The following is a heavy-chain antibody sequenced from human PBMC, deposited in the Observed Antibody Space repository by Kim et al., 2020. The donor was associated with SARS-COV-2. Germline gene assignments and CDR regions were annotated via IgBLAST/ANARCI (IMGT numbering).Heavy chain of an antibody. V-gene: IGHV1-69*13. D-gene: IGHD3-22*01. J-gene: IGHJ4*02. CDR2: IIPIFGTA. CDR3: AISNDYYDSSGYPFDY. CDR1: GGTFSSYA. Sequence: SVKVSCKASGGTFSSYAISWVRQAPGQGLEWMGGIIPIFGTANYAQKFQGRVTITADESTSTAYMELSSLRSEDTAVYYCAISNDYYDSSGYPFDYWGQGTLVTVSS.